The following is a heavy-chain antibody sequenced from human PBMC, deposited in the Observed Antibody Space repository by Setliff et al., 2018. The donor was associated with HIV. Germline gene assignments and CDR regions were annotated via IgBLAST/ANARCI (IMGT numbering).Heavy chain of an antibody. CDR1: GYSFTNHY. CDR3: ASAGAWQRNALDI. D-gene: IGHD5-12*01. Sequence: ASVKVSCKPSGYSFTNHYMHWVRQAPGQGLEWMGVINPTGGSTRNTQKLQGGVAMTRDTSTGTVYMELSSLRSEDTAVYYCASAGAWQRNALDIWGQGTMFTISS. J-gene: IGHJ3*02. CDR2: INPTGGST. V-gene: IGHV1-46*04.